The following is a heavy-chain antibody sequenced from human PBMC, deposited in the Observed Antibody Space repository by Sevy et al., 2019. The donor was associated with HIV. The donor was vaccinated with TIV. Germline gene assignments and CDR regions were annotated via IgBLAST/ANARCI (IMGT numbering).Heavy chain of an antibody. Sequence: GGSLRLSCAASGFIFDDYAMHWVRQAPGKGLEWVSRISWNGDSIAYADSVKGRFTISRDNPRNSLYLQMNSLRVEDTALYYCVKDKGSGTGYCMDVWGQGTTVTVSS. CDR1: GFIFDDYA. V-gene: IGHV3-9*01. J-gene: IGHJ6*02. D-gene: IGHD3-10*01. CDR2: ISWNGDSI. CDR3: VKDKGSGTGYCMDV.